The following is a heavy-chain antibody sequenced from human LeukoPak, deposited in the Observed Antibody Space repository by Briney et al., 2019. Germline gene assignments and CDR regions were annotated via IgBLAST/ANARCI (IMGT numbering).Heavy chain of an antibody. CDR2: FSSSSNTI. CDR1: GFIFSSYS. V-gene: IGHV3-48*02. D-gene: IGHD6-19*01. J-gene: IGHJ2*01. Sequence: PGGSLTLSCAGSGFIFSSYSMNWVRQAPGKGLEWVSYFSSSSNTIYYTDSVKGRFTISRDNAKNSLFLQMNSLRDEDTAVYYCARDAGYSSAWSHWYFDLWGRGTLVTFFS. CDR3: ARDAGYSSAWSHWYFDL.